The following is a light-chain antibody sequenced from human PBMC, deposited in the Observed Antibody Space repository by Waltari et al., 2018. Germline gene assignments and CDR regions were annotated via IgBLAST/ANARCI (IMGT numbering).Light chain of an antibody. J-gene: IGKJ4*01. CDR3: QHANSFPLS. V-gene: IGKV1-12*01. CDR2: VAS. Sequence: DIPMTQSPSSVSASVGDRVTITCRASQDISRWVAWYPQKPGKAPKFRIYVASTLQRGGPATFRGSGAGTDCTLTIISLQPEDFSTYCCQHANSFPLSFGGGTKVEIK. CDR1: QDISRW.